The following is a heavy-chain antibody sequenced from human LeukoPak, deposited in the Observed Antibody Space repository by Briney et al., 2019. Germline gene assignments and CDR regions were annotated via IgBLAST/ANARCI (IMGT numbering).Heavy chain of an antibody. CDR3: ARGVRGYSYGPFDY. CDR1: GGSISSGGYS. Sequence: PSQTLSLTCAVSGGSISSGGYSWSWIRQPPGKGLEWIGYIYHSGSTYYNPSLKSRVTISVDRSKNQFSLKLSSVTAADTAVYYCARGVRGYSYGPFDYWGQGTLVSVSS. J-gene: IGHJ4*02. CDR2: IYHSGST. D-gene: IGHD5-18*01. V-gene: IGHV4-30-2*01.